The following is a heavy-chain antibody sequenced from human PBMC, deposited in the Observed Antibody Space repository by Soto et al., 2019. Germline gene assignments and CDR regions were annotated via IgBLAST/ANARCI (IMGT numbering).Heavy chain of an antibody. Sequence: QVQLVQSGAEVKKPGASVKVSCKASGYTFTSYYMHWVRQAPGQGLEWMGIINPSGGSTSYAQKFQGRVTMTRDTSTSTVYMELSSLRSEDTAVYYCARRNYYDSSGYYLDAFDIWGQGTMVTVSS. CDR1: GYTFTSYY. J-gene: IGHJ3*02. V-gene: IGHV1-46*01. CDR2: INPSGGST. D-gene: IGHD3-22*01. CDR3: ARRNYYDSSGYYLDAFDI.